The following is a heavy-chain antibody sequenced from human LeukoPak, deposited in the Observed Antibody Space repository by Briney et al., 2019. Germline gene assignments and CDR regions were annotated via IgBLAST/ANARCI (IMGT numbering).Heavy chain of an antibody. D-gene: IGHD3-10*02. CDR3: VRDVRGGQSA. CDR1: GFTFGSYS. J-gene: IGHJ5*02. Sequence: QPGGSLRLSCVASGFTFGSYSMNWVRQAPGKGLEWVSYTSSSSDSIYYADSVKGRFTISRDDAKNSLYLQMNSLRDEDTAVYYCVRDVRGGQSAWGQGTLVTVSS. CDR2: TSSSSDSI. V-gene: IGHV3-48*02.